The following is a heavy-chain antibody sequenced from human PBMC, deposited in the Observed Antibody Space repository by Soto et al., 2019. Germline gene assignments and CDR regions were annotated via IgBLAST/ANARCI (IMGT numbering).Heavy chain of an antibody. Sequence: SVKVSCKASGGTFSSYAISWVRQAPGQGLEWMGGIIPIFGTANYAQKFQGRVTITADESTSTAYMELSSLRSEDTAVYYCAREGGYSGYVFDYWGKGTLVTVSS. CDR1: GGTFSSYA. CDR2: IIPIFGTA. V-gene: IGHV1-69*13. J-gene: IGHJ4*02. D-gene: IGHD5-12*01. CDR3: AREGGYSGYVFDY.